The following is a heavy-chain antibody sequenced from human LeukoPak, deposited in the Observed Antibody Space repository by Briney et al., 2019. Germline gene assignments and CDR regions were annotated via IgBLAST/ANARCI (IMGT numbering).Heavy chain of an antibody. D-gene: IGHD2-15*01. J-gene: IGHJ5*02. CDR2: IIPIFGTA. V-gene: IGHV1-69*13. CDR1: GGTFTSYA. Sequence: GASVKVSCKASGGTFTSYAISWVRQAPGQGLEWMGGIIPIFGTANYAQKFQGRVTITADESTSTAYMELSSLRSEDTAVYYCATARRYCSGGSCYNWFDPWGQGTLVTVSS. CDR3: ATARRYCSGGSCYNWFDP.